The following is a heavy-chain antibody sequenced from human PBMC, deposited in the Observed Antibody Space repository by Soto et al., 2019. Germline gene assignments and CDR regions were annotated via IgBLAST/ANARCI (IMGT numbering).Heavy chain of an antibody. Sequence: QVHLVQSGTEVKRPGASVKVSCKASGYTFSSYGISWVRQAPGQGLEWMGWISPYDDNTKYAQNLQGRVTMTTDTSPRTAYMELRSLRSDDTAVYYCARGGYYDSSGSRNYHYYGMDAWGQGTTVTVS. V-gene: IGHV1-18*01. J-gene: IGHJ6*02. CDR3: ARGGYYDSSGSRNYHYYGMDA. CDR2: ISPYDDNT. CDR1: GYTFSSYG. D-gene: IGHD3-22*01.